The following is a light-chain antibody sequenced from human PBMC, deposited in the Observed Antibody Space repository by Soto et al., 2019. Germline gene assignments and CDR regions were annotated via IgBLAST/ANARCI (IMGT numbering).Light chain of an antibody. CDR1: SSDVGGYNY. V-gene: IGLV2-14*01. CDR2: EVT. CDR3: CSFRSGTTWV. Sequence: QSVLTQPASVSGSPGQSITISCTGTSSDVGGYNYVAWYQQYPGKAPKLMIYEVTNRPSGVSSRFSGPKSGNTASLTISGLQAEDEAAYYCCSFRSGTTWVFGGGTQLTVL. J-gene: IGLJ3*02.